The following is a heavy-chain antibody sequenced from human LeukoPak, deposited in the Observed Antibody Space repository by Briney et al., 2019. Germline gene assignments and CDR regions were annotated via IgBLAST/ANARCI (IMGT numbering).Heavy chain of an antibody. D-gene: IGHD3-3*02. CDR2: IYYSGST. CDR3: ARRYISSTSDAFDI. J-gene: IGHJ3*02. CDR1: GGSISSYY. V-gene: IGHV4-59*08. Sequence: KPSETLSLTCTVSGGSISSYYWSWIRQPPGKGLEWIGYIYYSGSTNYDPSLESRVTISVDTSKNQFSLKLSSATAADTAVYYCARRYISSTSDAFDIWGQGTMVTVSS.